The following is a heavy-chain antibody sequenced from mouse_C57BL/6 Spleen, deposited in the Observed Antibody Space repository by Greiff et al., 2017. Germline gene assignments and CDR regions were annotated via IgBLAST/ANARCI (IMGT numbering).Heavy chain of an antibody. Sequence: QVQLKQSGPGLVQPSQSLSITCTVSGFSLTSYGVHWVRQSPGKGLEWLGVIWSGGSTDYNAAFISRLSISKDNSKSQVFFKMNSLQADDTAIYYCARYYYGSSHFDYWGQGTTLTVSS. CDR2: IWSGGST. D-gene: IGHD1-1*01. CDR3: ARYYYGSSHFDY. J-gene: IGHJ2*01. CDR1: GFSLTSYG. V-gene: IGHV2-2*01.